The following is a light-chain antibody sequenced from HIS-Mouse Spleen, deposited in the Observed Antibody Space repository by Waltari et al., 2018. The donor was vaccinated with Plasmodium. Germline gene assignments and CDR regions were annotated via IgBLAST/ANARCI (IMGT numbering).Light chain of an antibody. V-gene: IGLV3-21*03. CDR3: QVWDSSSDHPDVV. CDR2: DDS. J-gene: IGLJ2*01. CDR1: NIGSKS. Sequence: SYVLTQPPSVSVAPGKTARITCGGNNIGSKSVHWYQQKPGQAPVLVVYDDSDRPSGMPERCSGSNSVNTATLTISRVEAGDEADYYCQVWDSSSDHPDVVFGGGTKLTVL.